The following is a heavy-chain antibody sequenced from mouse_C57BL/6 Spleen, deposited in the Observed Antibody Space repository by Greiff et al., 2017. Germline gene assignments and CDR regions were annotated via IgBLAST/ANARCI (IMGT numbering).Heavy chain of an antibody. V-gene: IGHV5-17*01. CDR3: ARWLLLRYFDV. Sequence: EVKVVESGGGLVKPGGSLKLSCAASGFTFSDYGMHWVRQAPEKGLEWVAYISSGSSTIYYADTVKGRFTISIDNAKNTLFLQMTSLRSEDTAMYYCARWLLLRYFDVWGTGTTVTVSS. J-gene: IGHJ1*03. D-gene: IGHD1-1*01. CDR1: GFTFSDYG. CDR2: ISSGSSTI.